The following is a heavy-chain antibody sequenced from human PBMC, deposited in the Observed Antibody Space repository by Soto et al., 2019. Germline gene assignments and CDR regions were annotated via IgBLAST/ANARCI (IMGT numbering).Heavy chain of an antibody. CDR2: ISGSGGST. J-gene: IGHJ4*02. CDR3: AKDRVEEKIRYFDWLRPPLTALDY. CDR1: GFTFSSYA. V-gene: IGHV3-23*01. Sequence: PGGSLRLSCAASGFTFSSYAMSWVRQAPGKGLEWVSAISGSGGSTYYADSVKGRFTISRDNSKITLYLQMNSLRAEDTAVYYCAKDRVEEKIRYFDWLRPPLTALDYWGQGTLVTVSS. D-gene: IGHD3-9*01.